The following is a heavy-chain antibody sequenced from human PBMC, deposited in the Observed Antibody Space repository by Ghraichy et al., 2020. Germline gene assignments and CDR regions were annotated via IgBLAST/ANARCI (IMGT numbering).Heavy chain of an antibody. V-gene: IGHV4-59*01. D-gene: IGHD3-10*01. J-gene: IGHJ4*02. CDR3: ARGSYGSGSKNPYYFDY. CDR2: IYYSGST. CDR1: GGSISSYY. Sequence: SETLSLTCTVSGGSISSYYWSWIRQPPGKGLEWIWYIYYSGSTNYNPSLKRRVTISLDTSKNQFSLKLSSVTAADTAVYYCARGSYGSGSKNPYYFDYWGQGTLVTVSS.